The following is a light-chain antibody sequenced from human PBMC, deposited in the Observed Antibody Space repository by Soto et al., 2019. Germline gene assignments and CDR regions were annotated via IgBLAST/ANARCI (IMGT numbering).Light chain of an antibody. Sequence: EIVMTQSPATLSVSPWERATLSCRASQSVSSNLAWYQQKPGQAPRLLIYGASTRATGIPARFSGSGSGTEFTLTISSLQSEAFAVYYCQQYNNWPPRTFGQGTKVEIK. J-gene: IGKJ1*01. CDR1: QSVSSN. CDR3: QQYNNWPPRT. V-gene: IGKV3-15*01. CDR2: GAS.